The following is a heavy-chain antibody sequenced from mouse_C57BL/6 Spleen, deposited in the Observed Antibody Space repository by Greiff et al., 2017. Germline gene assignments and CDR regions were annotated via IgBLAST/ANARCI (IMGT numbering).Heavy chain of an antibody. D-gene: IGHD2-4*01. CDR1: GYTFTSYG. V-gene: IGHV1-81*01. Sequence: VQRVESGAELARPGASVKLSCKASGYTFTSYGISWVKQRTGQGLEWIGEIYPRSGNTYYNEKFKGKATLTADKSSSTAYMELRSLTSEDSAVYFGASPVIYYDYEDAMDYWGQGTSVTVST. CDR2: IYPRSGNT. J-gene: IGHJ4*01. CDR3: ASPVIYYDYEDAMDY.